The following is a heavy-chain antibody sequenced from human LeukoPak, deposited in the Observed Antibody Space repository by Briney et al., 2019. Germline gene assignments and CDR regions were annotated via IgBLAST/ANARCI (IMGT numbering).Heavy chain of an antibody. Sequence: SETLSLTCTVSGGSISSYYWSWIRQPPGKGLEWIGYIYYSGSTNYNPSLKSRVTISVDTSKNQFSLKLSSVTAADTAVYYCARVLAAMRGYYYYYYMDVWGKGTTVTISS. CDR3: ARVLAAMRGYYYYYYMDV. CDR2: IYYSGST. J-gene: IGHJ6*03. D-gene: IGHD2-2*01. V-gene: IGHV4-59*01. CDR1: GGSISSYY.